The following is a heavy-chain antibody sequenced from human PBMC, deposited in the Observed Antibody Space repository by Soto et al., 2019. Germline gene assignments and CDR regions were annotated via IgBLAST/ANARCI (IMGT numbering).Heavy chain of an antibody. CDR3: ARDGKQYSSGWYFDY. V-gene: IGHV3-33*01. CDR1: GFTFSSYG. CDR2: IWYDGSNK. Sequence: GGSLRLSCAASGFTFSSYGMHWVRQAPGKGLEWVAVIWYDGSNKYYADSVKGRFTISRDNSKNTLYLQMNSLRAEDTAVYYCARDGKQYSSGWYFDYWGQGTLVTVSS. D-gene: IGHD6-19*01. J-gene: IGHJ4*02.